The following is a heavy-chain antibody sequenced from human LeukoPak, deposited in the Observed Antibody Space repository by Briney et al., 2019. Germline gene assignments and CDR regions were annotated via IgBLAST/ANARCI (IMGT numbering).Heavy chain of an antibody. CDR3: ARDQRDGYNYPDY. V-gene: IGHV3-48*04. J-gene: IGHJ4*02. CDR1: GFTFSSYS. CDR2: ISSSSSII. D-gene: IGHD5-24*01. Sequence: GGSLRLSCAASGFTFSSYSMNWVRQAPGKGLEWVSYISSSSSIIYYADSVKGRFTISRDNAKNSLYLQMNSLRAEDTAVYYCARDQRDGYNYPDYWGQGTLVTVSS.